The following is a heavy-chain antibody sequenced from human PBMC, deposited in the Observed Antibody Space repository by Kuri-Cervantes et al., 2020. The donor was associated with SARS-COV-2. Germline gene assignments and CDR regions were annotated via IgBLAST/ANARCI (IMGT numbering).Heavy chain of an antibody. Sequence: SVQVSCKASGDSFSSYSFNWVRQAPGQGLEWMGGIIPMFGTADYAQKFQGKVTITADESTSTVYMELTSLRSDDTAVYYCARDCSGTDCYIIIYAMSEWGQGTLVTVSS. V-gene: IGHV1-69*13. D-gene: IGHD2-2*01. CDR3: ARDCSGTDCYIIIYAMSE. CDR2: IIPMFGTA. CDR1: GDSFSSYS. J-gene: IGHJ4*02.